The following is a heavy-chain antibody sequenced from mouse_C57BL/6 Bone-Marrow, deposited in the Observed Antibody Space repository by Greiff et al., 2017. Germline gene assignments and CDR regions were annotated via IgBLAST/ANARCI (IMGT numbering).Heavy chain of an antibody. D-gene: IGHD2-1*01. Sequence: EVHLVESGEGLVKPGGSLKLSCAASGFTFSSYAMSWVRQTPEKRLEWVAYISSGGDYIYYADTVKGRFTISRDNARTTLSLQMSSLKSEDTAMYYCTRSTRVRGFAYWGQGTLVTVSA. J-gene: IGHJ3*01. CDR2: ISSGGDYI. CDR1: GFTFSSYA. CDR3: TRSTRVRGFAY. V-gene: IGHV5-9-1*02.